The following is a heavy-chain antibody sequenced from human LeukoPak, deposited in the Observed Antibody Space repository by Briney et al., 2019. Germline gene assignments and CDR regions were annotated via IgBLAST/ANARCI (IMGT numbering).Heavy chain of an antibody. CDR3: VRRAGGYSHPYDY. D-gene: IGHD4-23*01. V-gene: IGHV3-30*02. J-gene: IGHJ4*02. Sequence: GGSLRLSCAPSGFIFSSYGMHWVRQAPGKGLEWVAFIRYEGNNKKYADSVKGRFTISRDNSRNTLYLQMNRLRAEDPAVYYCVRRAGGYSHPYDYWGQGTMVTVSS. CDR1: GFIFSSYG. CDR2: IRYEGNNK.